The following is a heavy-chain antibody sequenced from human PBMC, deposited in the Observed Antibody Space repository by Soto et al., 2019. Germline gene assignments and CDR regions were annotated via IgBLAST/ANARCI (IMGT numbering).Heavy chain of an antibody. CDR2: ISYDGSNK. CDR1: VFTFSSYG. CDR3: AKDGGRAILGVVTYYYGMDV. V-gene: IGHV3-30*18. Sequence: QVQLVESGGGVVQPGRSLRLSCAASVFTFSSYGMHWVRQAPGKGLEWVAVISYDGSNKYYADSVKGRFTISRDNSKNTLYLQMPSLRAADTAVYSCAKDGGRAILGVVTYYYGMDVWGQGTTVTVSS. D-gene: IGHD3-3*01. J-gene: IGHJ6*02.